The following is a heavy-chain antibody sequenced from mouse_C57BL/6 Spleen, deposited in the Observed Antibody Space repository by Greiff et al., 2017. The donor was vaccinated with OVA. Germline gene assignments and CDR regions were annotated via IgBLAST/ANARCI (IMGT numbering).Heavy chain of an antibody. D-gene: IGHD2-5*01. V-gene: IGHV5S21*01. J-gene: IGHJ3*01. CDR3: ARPYSNYVGPWFAY. Sequence: DVQLQESGEGLVKPGGSLKLSCAASGFTFSSYAMSWVRQTPEKRLEWVAYISSGGDYIYSADTVKGRFAIPRDNARNTLYLQMTSLRSEDTAMYYCARPYSNYVGPWFAYWGQGTLVTVSA. CDR1: GFTFSSYA. CDR2: ISSGGDYI.